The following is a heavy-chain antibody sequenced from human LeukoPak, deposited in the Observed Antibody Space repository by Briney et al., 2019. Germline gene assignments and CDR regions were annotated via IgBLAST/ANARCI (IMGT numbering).Heavy chain of an antibody. D-gene: IGHD3-22*01. CDR2: IYTSGST. Sequence: SETLSLTCTVSGGSISSYYWSWIRQPAGKGLEWIGRIYTSGSTNYNPSLKSRVTMSVDTSKNQFSLKLSSVTAADTAVYYCARGKQDDSSGYLSRWALESWGQGTLVTVSP. V-gene: IGHV4-4*07. CDR1: GGSISSYY. J-gene: IGHJ5*02. CDR3: ARGKQDDSSGYLSRWALES.